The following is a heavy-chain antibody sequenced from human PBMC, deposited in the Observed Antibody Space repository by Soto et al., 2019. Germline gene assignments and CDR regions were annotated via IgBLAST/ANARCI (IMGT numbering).Heavy chain of an antibody. V-gene: IGHV3-48*02. D-gene: IGHD3-22*01. Sequence: GGSLRLSCAASGFTFSSYSMNWVRQAPGKGLEWVSYISSSSSTIYYADSVKGRFTISRDNAKNSLYLQMNSLRDEDTAVYYCARDPPSSNYDCSGYYHDHFQHWGQGTLVTVSS. CDR2: ISSSSSTI. J-gene: IGHJ1*01. CDR1: GFTFSSYS. CDR3: ARDPPSSNYDCSGYYHDHFQH.